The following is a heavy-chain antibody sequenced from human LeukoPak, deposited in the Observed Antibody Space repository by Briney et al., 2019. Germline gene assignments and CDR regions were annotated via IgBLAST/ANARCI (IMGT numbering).Heavy chain of an antibody. CDR2: VHHTGRA. Sequence: PSETLSLTCTVSGDSISGSNYHWGWIRQPPGKGLEWLGTVHHTGRAFYNPSLRGRTTVSVDTSKNEFSLKPTSVTAADTAVYYCAREPDAWGQGILVIVSS. CDR1: GDSISGSNYH. CDR3: AREPDA. V-gene: IGHV4-39*07. J-gene: IGHJ5*02.